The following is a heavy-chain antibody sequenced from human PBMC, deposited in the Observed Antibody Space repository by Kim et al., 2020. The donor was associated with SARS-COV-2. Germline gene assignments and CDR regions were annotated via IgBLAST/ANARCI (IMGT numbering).Heavy chain of an antibody. D-gene: IGHD6-19*01. V-gene: IGHV3-21*01. CDR3: ARAYSSGWAYFDY. J-gene: IGHJ4*02. Sequence: ADSLEGRFTISRDNAKNSLYLRMNSLRAEDTAVYYCARAYSSGWAYFDYWGQGTLVTVSS.